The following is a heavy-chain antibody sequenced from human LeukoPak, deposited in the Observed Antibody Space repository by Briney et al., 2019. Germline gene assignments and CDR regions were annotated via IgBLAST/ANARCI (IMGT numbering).Heavy chain of an antibody. Sequence: LETLSLTCTVSGGSISSSGFYWGWIRQPPGKWLEWIGTTYYSGSTYYNPSLKSRVTISVDTSKNQFSLKLSSVTAADTAVYYCARHAALDTKRGWNNHNWFDPWGQGTLVTVSS. CDR1: GGSISSSGFY. CDR2: TYYSGST. J-gene: IGHJ5*02. V-gene: IGHV4-39*01. CDR3: ARHAALDTKRGWNNHNWFDP. D-gene: IGHD5-18*01.